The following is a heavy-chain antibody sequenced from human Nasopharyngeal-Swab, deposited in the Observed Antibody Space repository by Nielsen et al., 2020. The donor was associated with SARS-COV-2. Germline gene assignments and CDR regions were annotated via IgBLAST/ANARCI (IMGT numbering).Heavy chain of an antibody. D-gene: IGHD3-10*01. Sequence: GESLKISCSAPGFTFSSYAMHWVRQAPGKGLEYVSAISSNGGSTYYADSVKGRFTISRDNSKNTLYLQMSSLRAEDTAVYYCVKPVHITMVRGVMSGPNWFDPWGQGTLVTVSS. CDR2: ISSNGGST. J-gene: IGHJ5*02. V-gene: IGHV3-64D*06. CDR3: VKPVHITMVRGVMSGPNWFDP. CDR1: GFTFSSYA.